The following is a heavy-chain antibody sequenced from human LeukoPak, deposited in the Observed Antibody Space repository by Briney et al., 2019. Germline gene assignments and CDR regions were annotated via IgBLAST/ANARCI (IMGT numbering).Heavy chain of an antibody. J-gene: IGHJ4*02. Sequence: SGPALVKPTQTLTLTCTFSGFSLSTSGMCVSWIRQPPGKALEWLARIDWDDDKYYSTSLKTRLTISKDTSKNQVVLTMTNMDPVDTATYYCARYYYDSSGYSSFDYWGQGTLVTVSS. D-gene: IGHD3-22*01. CDR2: IDWDDDK. CDR3: ARYYYDSSGYSSFDY. CDR1: GFSLSTSGMC. V-gene: IGHV2-70*11.